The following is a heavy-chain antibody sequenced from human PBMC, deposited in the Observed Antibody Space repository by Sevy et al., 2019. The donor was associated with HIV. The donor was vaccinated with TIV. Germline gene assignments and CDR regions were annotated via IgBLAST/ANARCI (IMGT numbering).Heavy chain of an antibody. V-gene: IGHV3-20*04. D-gene: IGHD6-13*01. CDR2: INWNGGST. Sequence: GGFLRLSCAASGFTFDDYGMSWVRQAPGKGLEWVSGINWNGGSTGYADTVKGRFTISRDNAKNSLYLQMNSLRAEDTALYYCARGPSIAAAASYYFDYWGQGTLVTVSS. CDR3: ARGPSIAAAASYYFDY. J-gene: IGHJ4*02. CDR1: GFTFDDYG.